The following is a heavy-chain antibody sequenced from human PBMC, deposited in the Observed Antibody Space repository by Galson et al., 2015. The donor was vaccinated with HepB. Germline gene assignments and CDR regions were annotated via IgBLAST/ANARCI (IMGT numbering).Heavy chain of an antibody. CDR3: TKGRVGASPFDY. D-gene: IGHD1-26*01. CDR2: ISGSGASR. V-gene: IGHV3-23*01. J-gene: IGHJ4*02. Sequence: SLRLSCAASGFSFSSFAMNWVRQAPGKGLEWVSTISGSGASRNYADSVKGRFTISRDNSKNTLYLQMNSLRAEDTALYYCTKGRVGASPFDYWGQGTLVTFSS. CDR1: GFSFSSFA.